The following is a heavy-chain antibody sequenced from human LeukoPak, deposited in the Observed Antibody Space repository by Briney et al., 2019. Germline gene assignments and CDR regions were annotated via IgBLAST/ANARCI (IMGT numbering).Heavy chain of an antibody. V-gene: IGHV1-18*01. CDR3: ARDYSSGSGWSHFDY. CDR2: ISAYNGNT. Sequence: ASVKVSCKASGYTFTSYGISWVRQAPGQGLEWMGWISAYNGNTNYAQKLRGRVTMTTDTSTSTAYMELRSLRSDDTAVYYCARDYSSGSGWSHFDYWGQGTLVTVSS. D-gene: IGHD6-19*01. J-gene: IGHJ4*02. CDR1: GYTFTSYG.